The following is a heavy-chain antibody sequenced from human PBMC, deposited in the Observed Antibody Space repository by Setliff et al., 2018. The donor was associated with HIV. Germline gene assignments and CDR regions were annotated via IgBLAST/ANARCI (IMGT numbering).Heavy chain of an antibody. CDR2: FIPILGKV. J-gene: IGHJ3*02. CDR1: GISFSSYP. CDR3: AKDPSVTVTTI. Sequence: SVKVSCKASGISFSSYPISWVRQAPGQGLEWMGVFIPILGKVHYAQKFQGRVTITADESTSTAYMGLSSLKSEDTAVYYCAKDPSVTVTTIWGQGTMVTVSS. V-gene: IGHV1-69*10. D-gene: IGHD4-17*01.